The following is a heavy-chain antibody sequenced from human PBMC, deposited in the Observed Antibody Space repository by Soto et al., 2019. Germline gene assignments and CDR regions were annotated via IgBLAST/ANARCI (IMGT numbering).Heavy chain of an antibody. J-gene: IGHJ4*02. V-gene: IGHV1-2*02. Sequence: GASVKVSCKASGYTFTDYYMHWVRQAPGQGLEWMGWTNPHTGATNYAQKFQGRVTMTRDTSITTAYIELSRLRSDDSAVYYCALSYYDIRTYRAFEFWAQGTLVTVSS. CDR3: ALSYYDIRTYRAFEF. CDR1: GYTFTDYY. CDR2: TNPHTGAT. D-gene: IGHD3-22*01.